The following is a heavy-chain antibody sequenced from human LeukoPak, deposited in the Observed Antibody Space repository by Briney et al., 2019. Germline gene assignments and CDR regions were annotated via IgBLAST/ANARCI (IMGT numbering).Heavy chain of an antibody. V-gene: IGHV3-7*05. CDR1: GFTFSNYW. CDR3: ARGGYYGSGTYYSPTSPH. CDR2: IRQDGSEK. D-gene: IGHD3-10*01. J-gene: IGHJ4*02. Sequence: PGGSLRLSCAASGFTFSNYWMTWVRQAPGRGLEWVANIRQDGSEKYYVDSVEGRFTISRDNSKNTLYLQMNSLRAEDTAVYYCARGGYYGSGTYYSPTSPHWGQGTLVTVSS.